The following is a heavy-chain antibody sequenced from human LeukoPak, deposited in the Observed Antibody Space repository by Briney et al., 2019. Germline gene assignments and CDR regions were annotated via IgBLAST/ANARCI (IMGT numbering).Heavy chain of an antibody. Sequence: GGSLRLSCAASGFIFSSSGMTWVRQAPGKGLQWVSTIGSDGHIYYEDSVKGRVTISRDNARNSVFLQMNSLRVEDTAVYYCARDPWGVDSSGYYYDYWGQGTLVTVSS. J-gene: IGHJ4*02. CDR3: ARDPWGVDSSGYYYDY. V-gene: IGHV3-21*01. CDR1: GFIFSSSG. CDR2: IGSDGHI. D-gene: IGHD3-22*01.